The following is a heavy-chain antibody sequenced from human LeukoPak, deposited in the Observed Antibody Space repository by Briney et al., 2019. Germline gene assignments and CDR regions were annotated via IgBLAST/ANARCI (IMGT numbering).Heavy chain of an antibody. CDR2: IYYSGST. D-gene: IGHD4-17*01. CDR1: GGSISSGGYS. Sequence: NTSETLSLTCTVSGGSISSGGYSWSWIRQHPGKGLEWIGYIYYSGSTYYNPSLKSRVTISVDTSKNQFSLKLSSVTAADTAVYYCARTNDYGDYGPLGYWGQGTLVTVSS. V-gene: IGHV4-31*03. CDR3: ARTNDYGDYGPLGY. J-gene: IGHJ4*02.